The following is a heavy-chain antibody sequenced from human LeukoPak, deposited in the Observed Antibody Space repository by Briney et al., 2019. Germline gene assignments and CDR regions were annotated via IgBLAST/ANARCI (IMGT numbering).Heavy chain of an antibody. J-gene: IGHJ4*02. D-gene: IGHD2-8*02. CDR1: GFTFSSYT. Sequence: GGSLRLSCAASGFTFSSYTMNWVRQAPGKGLEWVSFISTSSSYIYYADSVKGRFTISRDNAKNSLFLQMNSLRAEDTAVYYCARAGTGLDYWGQGTLVTVSS. CDR2: ISTSSSYI. V-gene: IGHV3-21*01. CDR3: ARAGTGLDY.